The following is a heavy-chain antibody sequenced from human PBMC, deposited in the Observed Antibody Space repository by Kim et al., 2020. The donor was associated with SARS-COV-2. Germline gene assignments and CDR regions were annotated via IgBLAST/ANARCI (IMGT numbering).Heavy chain of an antibody. CDR2: INAGNGNT. Sequence: ASVKVSCKASGYTFTNYAMHWVRQAPGQRLEWMGWINAGNGNTKYSQKFQGRVTVTRDTSASTSYMELSSLRSEDTAVYYCANLIGVTGGTGFFDHWGQG. D-gene: IGHD2-21*02. CDR1: GYTFTNYA. J-gene: IGHJ4*02. V-gene: IGHV1-3*01. CDR3: ANLIGVTGGTGFFDH.